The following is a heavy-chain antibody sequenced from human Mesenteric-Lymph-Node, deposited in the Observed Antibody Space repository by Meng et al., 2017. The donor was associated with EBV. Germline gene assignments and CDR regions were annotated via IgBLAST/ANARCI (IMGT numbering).Heavy chain of an antibody. V-gene: IGHV3-33*01. J-gene: IGHJ5*02. CDR1: GFTFSSHG. Sequence: QVELVESGXXXXXPXRSLRLSCTGSGFTFSSHGMHWVRQAPGRGVEWVGLTWYDGSDEFYSDSVKGRFTISRDNSKNTVYLQMESLRVEDTAVYYCARQVPHDLWGQGTLVTVS. CDR3: ARQVPHDL. CDR2: TWYDGSDE. D-gene: IGHD4/OR15-4a*01.